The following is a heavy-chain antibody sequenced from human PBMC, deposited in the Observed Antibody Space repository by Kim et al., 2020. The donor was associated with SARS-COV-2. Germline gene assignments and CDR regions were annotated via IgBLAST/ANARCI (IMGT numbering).Heavy chain of an antibody. CDR3: ARGLKYYYDSSGWDY. Sequence: SETLSLTCAVYGGSFSGYYWSWIRQPPGKGLEWIGEINHSGSTNYNPSLKSRVTISVDTSKNQFSLKLSSVTAADTAVYYCARGLKYYYDSSGWDYWGQGTLVTVSS. CDR2: INHSGST. CDR1: GGSFSGYY. J-gene: IGHJ4*02. D-gene: IGHD3-22*01. V-gene: IGHV4-34*01.